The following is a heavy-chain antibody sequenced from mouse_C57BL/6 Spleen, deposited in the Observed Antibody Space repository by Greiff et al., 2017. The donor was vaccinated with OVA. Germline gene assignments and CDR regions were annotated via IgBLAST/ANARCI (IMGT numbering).Heavy chain of an antibody. D-gene: IGHD2-2*01. CDR2: INPNNGGT. CDR1: GYTFTDYN. J-gene: IGHJ4*01. CDR3: ARGYDAEDYAMDY. V-gene: IGHV1-18*01. Sequence: VQLQQSGPELVKPGASVKIPCKASGYTFTDYNMDWVKQSPGKSLEWIGYINPNNGGTIYNQKFKGKATLTVDKSSSTAYMELRMLTSEDTAVYYCARGYDAEDYAMDYWGQGTSVTVSS.